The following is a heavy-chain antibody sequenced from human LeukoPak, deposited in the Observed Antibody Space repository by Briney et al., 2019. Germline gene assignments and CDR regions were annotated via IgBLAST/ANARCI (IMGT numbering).Heavy chain of an antibody. CDR1: GFTFSNYN. CDR3: ARTYCSGGSCYSGAFDI. Sequence: GGSLRLSCAASGFTFSNYNMNWVRQAPGKGLEWVSFISSSRGYINYADSVKGRFTISRDNAKNSLYLQINSLRAEDTAVYYCARTYCSGGSCYSGAFDIWGRGTIVTVSS. V-gene: IGHV3-21*01. CDR2: ISSSRGYI. J-gene: IGHJ3*02. D-gene: IGHD2-15*01.